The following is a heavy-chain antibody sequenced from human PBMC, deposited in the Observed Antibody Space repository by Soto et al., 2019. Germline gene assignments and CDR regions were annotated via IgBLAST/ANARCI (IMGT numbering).Heavy chain of an antibody. J-gene: IGHJ6*02. D-gene: IGHD3-3*01. Sequence: QVQLVQSGAEVKKPGSSVKVSCKASGGTFSSYAISWVRQAPGQGLEWMGGIIPIFGTANYAQKFRGRVTITADKSTSTAYMELSSLRSEDTAVYYCARGGYDFWSGYLPYYYYGMDVWGQGTTVTVSS. CDR2: IIPIFGTA. CDR1: GGTFSSYA. V-gene: IGHV1-69*06. CDR3: ARGGYDFWSGYLPYYYYGMDV.